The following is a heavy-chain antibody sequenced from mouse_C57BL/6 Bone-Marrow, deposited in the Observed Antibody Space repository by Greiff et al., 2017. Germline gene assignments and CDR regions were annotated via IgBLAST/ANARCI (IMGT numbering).Heavy chain of an antibody. CDR1: GFTFSDYY. Sequence: EVKLMESGGGLVQPGGSLKLSCAASGFTFSDYYMYWVRQTPEKRLEWVAYISNGGGSTYYPDTVEGRFTISRDNAKNTLYLQMSRLKSEYTAMYYCARMGWLLPFAYWGQGTLVTVSA. J-gene: IGHJ3*01. CDR2: ISNGGGST. V-gene: IGHV5-12*01. D-gene: IGHD2-3*01. CDR3: ARMGWLLPFAY.